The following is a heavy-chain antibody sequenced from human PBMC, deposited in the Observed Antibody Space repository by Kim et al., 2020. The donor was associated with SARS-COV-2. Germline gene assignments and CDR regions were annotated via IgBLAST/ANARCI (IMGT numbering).Heavy chain of an antibody. CDR1: GFTFSSYA. D-gene: IGHD2-15*01. J-gene: IGHJ4*02. CDR2: ISGSGGST. Sequence: GGSLRLSCAASGFTFSSYAMSWVRQAPGKGLEWVSAISGSGGSTYYADSVKGRFTISRDNSKNTLYLQMNSLRAEDTAVYYCAKDLWTERYIVVVVAATPDYWGQGTLVTVSS. CDR3: AKDLWTERYIVVVVAATPDY. V-gene: IGHV3-23*01.